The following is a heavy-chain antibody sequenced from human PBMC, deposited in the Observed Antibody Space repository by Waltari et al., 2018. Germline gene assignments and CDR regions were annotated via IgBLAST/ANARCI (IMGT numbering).Heavy chain of an antibody. CDR3: ARDLRPHYYDSSGYYKGEMAFDI. D-gene: IGHD3-22*01. CDR2: IYYSGST. Sequence: QVQLQESGPGLVKPSQTLSLTCTVSGGSISSGGYYWSWIRQHPGKGLEWIGYIYYSGSTYYNPSLKSRVTISVDTSKNQFSLKLSSVTAADTAVYYCARDLRPHYYDSSGYYKGEMAFDIWGQGTMVTVSS. V-gene: IGHV4-31*03. J-gene: IGHJ3*02. CDR1: GGSISSGGYY.